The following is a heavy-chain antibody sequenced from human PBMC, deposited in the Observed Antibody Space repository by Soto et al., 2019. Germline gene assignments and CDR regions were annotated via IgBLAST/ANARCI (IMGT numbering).Heavy chain of an antibody. CDR3: ERHYSYDSSGYYFT. J-gene: IGHJ5*02. CDR2: IYYSGST. Sequence: NPSETLSLTCTVSGGSVSSGSYYWSWIRQPPGKGLEWIGYIYYSGSTNYNPSLKSRVTISVDTSKNQLSLKLSSVTAADTAVYYCERHYSYDSSGYYFTWGQGTLVTVSS. D-gene: IGHD3-22*01. V-gene: IGHV4-61*01. CDR1: GGSVSSGSYY.